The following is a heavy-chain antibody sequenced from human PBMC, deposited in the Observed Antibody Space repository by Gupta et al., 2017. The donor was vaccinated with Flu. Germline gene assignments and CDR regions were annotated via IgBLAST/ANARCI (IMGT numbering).Heavy chain of an antibody. CDR1: GGSISSYS. D-gene: IGHD6-13*01. CDR3: ARQWANIAAAGTPWFDP. Sequence: QVQLQESGPGLVKPSATLSLPCTVSGGSISSYSWIWIRQPAGKGLEWIGRIYTSGSTNYNPSLKSRVTMSVDTSKNQFSLKLSSVTAADTAVYYCARQWANIAAAGTPWFDPWGQGTLVTVSS. CDR2: IYTSGST. V-gene: IGHV4-4*07. J-gene: IGHJ5*02.